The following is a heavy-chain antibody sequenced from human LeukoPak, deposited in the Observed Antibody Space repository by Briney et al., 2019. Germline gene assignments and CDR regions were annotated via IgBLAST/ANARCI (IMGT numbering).Heavy chain of an antibody. CDR1: GYTFTSYY. CDR3: ARSGRGTYYYFDL. CDR2: INPSGGST. Sequence: GASVKVSCKASGYTFTSYYMHRVRQAPGQGLEWMGIINPSGGSTSYAQKFQGRVTMTRDMSTSTVYMELSSLRSEDTAVYYCARSGRGTYYYFDLWGQGTLVTVSS. D-gene: IGHD1-26*01. J-gene: IGHJ4*02. V-gene: IGHV1-46*01.